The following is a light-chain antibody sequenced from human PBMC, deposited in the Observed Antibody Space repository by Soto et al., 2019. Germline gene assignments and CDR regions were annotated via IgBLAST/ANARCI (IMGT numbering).Light chain of an antibody. Sequence: QSALTQPASVSGSPGQSITISCTGTSSDVGGYNYVSWYQQHPGKAPNLMIYEVSNRPSGISNRFSGSKSGNTASLTISGLQAEDEADYYCSSYTSSSFWVFGGGTKLTV. CDR2: EVS. CDR1: SSDVGGYNY. CDR3: SSYTSSSFWV. V-gene: IGLV2-14*01. J-gene: IGLJ3*02.